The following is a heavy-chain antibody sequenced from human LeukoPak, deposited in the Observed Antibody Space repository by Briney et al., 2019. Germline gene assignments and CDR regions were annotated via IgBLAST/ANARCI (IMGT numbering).Heavy chain of an antibody. CDR2: IYYSGTT. V-gene: IGHV4-39*01. CDR1: VDSSDISSYY. J-gene: IGHJ4*02. D-gene: IGHD2-15*01. Sequence: PSETLSLTCAVSVDSSDISSYYWGWIRQSPGKGLEWIGSIYYSGTTYHNPSLKSRVTISIDRSKKQFSLKVSSVTAADTAVYYCARHVLSRLNVIDYWGQGTLVVVSS. CDR3: ARHVLSRLNVIDY.